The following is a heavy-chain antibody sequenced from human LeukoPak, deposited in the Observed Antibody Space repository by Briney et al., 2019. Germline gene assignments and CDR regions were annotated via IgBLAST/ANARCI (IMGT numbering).Heavy chain of an antibody. CDR1: GYTFTGYY. Sequence: GASVKVSCKASGYTFTGYYMHWVRQAPGQGLEWMGWINPNSGGTNYAQKFQGRVTMTRDTSISTAYMELSRLRSDDTAVYYCARDAYYYDSSGYFYFDYWGQGTLVTVSS. CDR3: ARDAYYYDSSGYFYFDY. J-gene: IGHJ4*02. D-gene: IGHD3-22*01. V-gene: IGHV1-2*02. CDR2: INPNSGGT.